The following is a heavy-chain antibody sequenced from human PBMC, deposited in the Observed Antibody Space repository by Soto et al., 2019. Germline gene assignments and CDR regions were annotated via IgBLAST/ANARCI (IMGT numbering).Heavy chain of an antibody. Sequence: LQLQESGSGLVKPSQTLSLTCGVSGGSINSGDYAWSWIRPPPGKVLEWMGYIYNSGITYYNPSLQSRVTILVDRSKNPFSLKLSSVTAADTAVYYCAGIRIAAAGGRLDVWGQGTTVTGSS. CDR2: IYNSGIT. V-gene: IGHV4-30-2*01. CDR1: GGSINSGDYA. D-gene: IGHD6-13*01. J-gene: IGHJ6*02. CDR3: AGIRIAAAGGRLDV.